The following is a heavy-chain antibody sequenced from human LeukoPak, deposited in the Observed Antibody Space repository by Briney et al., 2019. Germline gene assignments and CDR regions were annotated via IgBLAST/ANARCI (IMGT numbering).Heavy chain of an antibody. CDR3: AKDQGPIVVVPTAIDG. Sequence: HGGSLRLSCEGSGFTFSSYGMHWVRQAPGKGLEWVAFIRYDGSNKYYADSVKGRFTISRDNSKNTLYLQMNSLRAEDTAVYYCAKDQGPIVVVPTAIDGWGQGTLVTVSS. CDR1: GFTFSSYG. D-gene: IGHD2-2*01. J-gene: IGHJ5*02. CDR2: IRYDGSNK. V-gene: IGHV3-30*02.